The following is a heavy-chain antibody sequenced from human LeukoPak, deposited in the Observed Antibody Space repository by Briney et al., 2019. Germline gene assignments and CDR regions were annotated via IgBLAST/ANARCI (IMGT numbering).Heavy chain of an antibody. Sequence: SETLSLTCTVSGYSISSGYYWGWIRQPPGKGLEWIGSIYHSGSTYHNPSLKSRVTISVDTSKNQFSLKLSSVTAADTAVYYCARDKVRGVIDYWGQGTLVTVSS. CDR1: GYSISSGYY. J-gene: IGHJ4*02. CDR2: IYHSGST. CDR3: ARDKVRGVIDY. V-gene: IGHV4-38-2*02. D-gene: IGHD3-10*01.